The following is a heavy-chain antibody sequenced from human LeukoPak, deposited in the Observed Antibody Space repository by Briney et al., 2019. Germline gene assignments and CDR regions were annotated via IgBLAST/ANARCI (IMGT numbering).Heavy chain of an antibody. J-gene: IGHJ5*02. V-gene: IGHV1-2*02. Sequence: ASVKVSCKASGHTFTGYYMHWVRQAPGQGLEWMGWINPNSGGTNYAQKFQGRVTMTRDTSISTAYMELSRLRSDDTAVYYCAREPTSGSYSTGFDPWGQGTLVTVSS. D-gene: IGHD1-26*01. CDR3: AREPTSGSYSTGFDP. CDR1: GHTFTGYY. CDR2: INPNSGGT.